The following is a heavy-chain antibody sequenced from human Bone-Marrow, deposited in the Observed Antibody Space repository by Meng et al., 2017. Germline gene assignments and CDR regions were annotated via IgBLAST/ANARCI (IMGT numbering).Heavy chain of an antibody. CDR1: GFIFSRDW. D-gene: IGHD1-26*01. J-gene: IGHJ4*02. CDR2: INQDETKK. V-gene: IGHV3-7*01. CDR3: ARDPDERRGANLHF. Sequence: GESLKISCAASGFIFSRDWMHWVRQAPGKGLEWVANINQDETKKHYGDSVKGRFTISRDNAKNSVYLQMSSLRAEDTAIYYCARDPDERRGANLHFWGQGTLVTVSS.